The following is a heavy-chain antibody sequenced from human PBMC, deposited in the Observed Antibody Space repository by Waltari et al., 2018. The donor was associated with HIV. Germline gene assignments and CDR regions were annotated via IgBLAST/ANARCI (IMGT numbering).Heavy chain of an antibody. CDR3: ARWGGWSGFGY. CDR1: GGSISSYDYY. J-gene: IGHJ4*02. V-gene: IGHV4-39*01. Sequence: QLQLQESGPRLVRPSETLSLMCTVSGGSISSYDYYWGWVRQPPGKGLEWLGSIYYSGTTYYNLSLKSRVSISVDTSKNEISFNLVSVTARDTAVYFCARWGGWSGFGYWGPGARIIVSS. D-gene: IGHD3-3*01. CDR2: IYYSGTT.